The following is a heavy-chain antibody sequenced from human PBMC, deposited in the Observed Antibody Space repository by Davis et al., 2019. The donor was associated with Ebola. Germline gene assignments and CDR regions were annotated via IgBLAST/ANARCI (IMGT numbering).Heavy chain of an antibody. CDR2: INPHNGNT. CDR3: ASTLRGIDY. Sequence: ASVKVSCKASGYTFTSYGISWVRQAPGQGLEWMGWINPHNGNTNYAQNVQGRVTMTTDTSTSTAYMELSRLRSDDTAVFYCASTLRGIDYWGQGTLVTVSS. D-gene: IGHD6-13*01. V-gene: IGHV1-18*04. CDR1: GYTFTSYG. J-gene: IGHJ4*02.